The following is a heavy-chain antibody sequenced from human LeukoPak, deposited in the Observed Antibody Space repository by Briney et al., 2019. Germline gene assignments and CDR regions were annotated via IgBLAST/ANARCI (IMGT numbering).Heavy chain of an antibody. D-gene: IGHD2-15*01. CDR2: ISYDGSNK. Sequence: PGGSLRLSCAASGFTFSSYAMHWVRQAPGKGLEWVAVISYDGSNKYYADSVKGRFTISRDNSKHTLYLQMNSLRAEDTAVYYCAKGRAVEVVAAFNYWGQGTVVTVSS. CDR1: GFTFSSYA. V-gene: IGHV3-30-3*01. CDR3: AKGRAVEVVAAFNY. J-gene: IGHJ4*02.